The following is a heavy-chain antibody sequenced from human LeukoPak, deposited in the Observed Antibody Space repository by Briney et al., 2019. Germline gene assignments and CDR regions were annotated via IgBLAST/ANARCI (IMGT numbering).Heavy chain of an antibody. Sequence: GASVKVSCKASGGTFSSHAISWVRQAPGQGLEWMGGIIPIFGTANYAQKFQGRVTITADESTSTAYMELSSLRSEDTAVYYCARDQALNYYDSSGLGAFDIWGQGTMVTVSS. CDR1: GGTFSSHA. CDR3: ARDQALNYYDSSGLGAFDI. V-gene: IGHV1-69*13. CDR2: IIPIFGTA. D-gene: IGHD3-22*01. J-gene: IGHJ3*02.